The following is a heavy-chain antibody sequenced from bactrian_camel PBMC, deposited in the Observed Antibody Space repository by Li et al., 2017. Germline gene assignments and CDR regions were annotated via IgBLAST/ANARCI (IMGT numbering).Heavy chain of an antibody. CDR1: GIRYRTYC. Sequence: VQLVESGGESVQAGGSLRLSCGSSGIRYRTYCMAWFRQAPGKEREGVAAIRTNSGSTYYADSVKGRFTISRDNAKNTLYLQLNSLTREDSAMYYCTRETQWVGYHEFAEYWGQGTQVTVS. V-gene: IGHV3S1*01. J-gene: IGHJ4*01. CDR3: TRETQWVGYHEFAEY. CDR2: IRTNSGST. D-gene: IGHD5*01.